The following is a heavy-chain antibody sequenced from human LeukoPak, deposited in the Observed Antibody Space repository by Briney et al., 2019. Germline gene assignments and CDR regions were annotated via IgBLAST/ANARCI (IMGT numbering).Heavy chain of an antibody. J-gene: IGHJ4*02. CDR3: ARDLPEPYCSGGSCSLNY. CDR2: ISSSSSYI. V-gene: IGHV3-21*01. Sequence: GGSLRLSCAASGFTFSSYSMNWVRQAPGKGLEWVSSISSSSSYIYYADSVKGRFTISRDNAKNSLYLQMNSLRAEDTAVYYCARDLPEPYCSGGSCSLNYWGQGTLVTVSS. D-gene: IGHD2-15*01. CDR1: GFTFSSYS.